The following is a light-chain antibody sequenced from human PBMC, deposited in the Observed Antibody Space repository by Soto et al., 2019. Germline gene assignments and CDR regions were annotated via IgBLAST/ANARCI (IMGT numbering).Light chain of an antibody. CDR3: QQYNNWLPLT. J-gene: IGKJ4*01. Sequence: EIVLTQSPGIMSLSPGERATLSCRASQSVSSNLAWYQQKPGQAPRLLIYGASTRATGIPARFSGSGSGTEFTLTISSLQSEDFAVYYCQQYNNWLPLTFGGGTKGDIK. CDR2: GAS. V-gene: IGKV3-15*01. CDR1: QSVSSN.